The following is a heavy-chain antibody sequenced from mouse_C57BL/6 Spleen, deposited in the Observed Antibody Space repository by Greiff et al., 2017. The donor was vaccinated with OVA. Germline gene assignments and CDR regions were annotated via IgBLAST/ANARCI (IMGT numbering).Heavy chain of an antibody. D-gene: IGHD2-1*01. J-gene: IGHJ4*01. CDR1: GFTFSDYY. V-gene: IGHV5-16*01. Sequence: DVQLVESEGGLVQPGSSMKLSCTASGFTFSDYYMAWVRQVPEKGLEWVANINSDGSSTYYLDSLKSRFIISRDNAKNILYLQMSSLKSEDTATYYCARVLYGNYDAMDYWGQGTSVTVSS. CDR3: ARVLYGNYDAMDY. CDR2: INSDGSST.